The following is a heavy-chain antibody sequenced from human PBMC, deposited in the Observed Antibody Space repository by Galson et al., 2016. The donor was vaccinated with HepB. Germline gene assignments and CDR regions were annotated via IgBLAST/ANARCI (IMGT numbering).Heavy chain of an antibody. D-gene: IGHD3-3*01. Sequence: SETLSLTCIVSGDSVSSDIYYWHWIRQPPGKGLDWIGNIYNSGSTQYNSSLKSRVTISVETSKNQFSLKLRSVTAADTAVYYCARTARTIFGVVNQSDAFDVWGQGTMVTVSS. CDR3: ARTARTIFGVVNQSDAFDV. V-gene: IGHV4-61*01. CDR2: IYNSGST. J-gene: IGHJ3*01. CDR1: GDSVSSDIYY.